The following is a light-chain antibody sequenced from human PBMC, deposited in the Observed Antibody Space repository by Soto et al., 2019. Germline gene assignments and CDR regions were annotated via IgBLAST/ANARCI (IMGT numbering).Light chain of an antibody. CDR1: EDIYRS. Sequence: DIQMTQSPSSLSASIGDRVTITCQASEDIYRSLKWYQHKPGRAPKLLIYGASNLETGVPSRFSGTGTGTDFTFTISSLQPEDIATYFCQQSETLPYTFGQGTKLEIK. CDR3: QQSETLPYT. J-gene: IGKJ2*01. CDR2: GAS. V-gene: IGKV1-33*01.